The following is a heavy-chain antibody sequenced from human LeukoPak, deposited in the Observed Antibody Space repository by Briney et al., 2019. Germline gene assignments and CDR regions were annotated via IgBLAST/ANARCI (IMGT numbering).Heavy chain of an antibody. D-gene: IGHD6-19*01. CDR2: INHSGST. CDR3: ARSLYASSNNWFDP. CDR1: GGSFSGYY. J-gene: IGHJ5*02. Sequence: SETLSLTCAVYGGSFSGYYWSWIRQPPGKGLEWIGEINHSGSTNYNPSLKGRVTISVDTSKNQFSLKLSSVTAADTAVYYCARSLYASSNNWFDPWGQGTLVTVSS. V-gene: IGHV4-34*01.